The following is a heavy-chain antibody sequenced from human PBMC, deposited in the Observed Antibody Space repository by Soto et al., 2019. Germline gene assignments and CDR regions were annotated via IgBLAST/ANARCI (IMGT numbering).Heavy chain of an antibody. J-gene: IGHJ5*02. V-gene: IGHV1-69*13. CDR3: ARGTGIAVAGTLSS. Sequence: WASVKVSCKASGGTFSSYAISWVRQAPGQGLEWMGGIIPIFGTANYAQKFQGRVTITADESTSTAYMELSSLRSEDTAVYYCARGTGIAVAGTLSSWGQGTLVTVSS. CDR1: GGTFSSYA. CDR2: IIPIFGTA. D-gene: IGHD6-19*01.